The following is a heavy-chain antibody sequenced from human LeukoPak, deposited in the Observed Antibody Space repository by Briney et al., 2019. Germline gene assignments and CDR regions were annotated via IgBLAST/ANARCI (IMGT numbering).Heavy chain of an antibody. CDR1: GGSISSYY. J-gene: IGHJ4*02. Sequence: SETLSLTRTVSGGSISSYYWSWIRQPPGKGLEGIGYIYYSGSTNYNPSLKSRVTISVDTSKNQFSLKLSSVTAADTAVYYCARAGQYYDFWSASYGGDYFDYWGQGTLVTVSS. D-gene: IGHD3-3*01. V-gene: IGHV4-59*01. CDR3: ARAGQYYDFWSASYGGDYFDY. CDR2: IYYSGST.